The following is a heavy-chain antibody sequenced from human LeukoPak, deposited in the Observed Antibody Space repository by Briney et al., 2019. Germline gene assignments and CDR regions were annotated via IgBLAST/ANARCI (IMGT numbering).Heavy chain of an antibody. CDR1: GFTFSPYS. J-gene: IGHJ6*03. CDR3: ARGIEYSSSSGYYNYYYMDV. V-gene: IGHV3-21*01. CDR2: ISSSSSYI. D-gene: IGHD6-6*01. Sequence: KPGGSLRLSCAASGFTFSPYSMNWARQAPGKGLEWVSSISSSSSYIYYADSVKGRFTISRDNVKNSLYLQMNSLRAEDTAVYYCARGIEYSSSSGYYNYYYMDVWGIGTTVTVSS.